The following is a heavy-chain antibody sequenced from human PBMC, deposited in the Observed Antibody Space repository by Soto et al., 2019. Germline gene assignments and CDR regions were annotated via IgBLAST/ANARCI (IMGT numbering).Heavy chain of an antibody. D-gene: IGHD1-26*01. Sequence: QVQLVQSGSELKKPGASVKVSCKASGYTFTSYAMNWVRQAPGQGLEWMGWINTNTGNPTYAQGFTGRFVFSLDTSISTAYLQICSLKAEDTAVYYCARDHPYSGSYSDYYYYGMDVWGQGTTVTVSS. CDR3: ARDHPYSGSYSDYYYYGMDV. V-gene: IGHV7-4-1*01. J-gene: IGHJ6*02. CDR2: INTNTGNP. CDR1: GYTFTSYA.